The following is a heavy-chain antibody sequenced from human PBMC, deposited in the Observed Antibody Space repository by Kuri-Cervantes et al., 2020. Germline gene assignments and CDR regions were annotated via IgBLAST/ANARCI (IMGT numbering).Heavy chain of an antibody. Sequence: GESLKISCAASGFTFRSYSMNWVRQAPGKGLEWVSFISSSSSYIYYADSVKGRFTISRDSAKNSLYLQMNSLRAEDTGVYYCAREIVAVAGNTPWGQGTTVTVSS. J-gene: IGHJ6*02. V-gene: IGHV3-21*01. CDR2: ISSSSSYI. CDR1: GFTFRSYS. CDR3: AREIVAVAGNTP. D-gene: IGHD6-19*01.